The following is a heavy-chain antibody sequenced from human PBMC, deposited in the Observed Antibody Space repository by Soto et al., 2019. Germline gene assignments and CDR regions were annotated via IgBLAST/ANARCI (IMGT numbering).Heavy chain of an antibody. J-gene: IGHJ6*02. V-gene: IGHV1-69*12. CDR2: IIPVFGTP. Sequence: QVQLVQSGAEVKKPGSSVKVSCKASGGSLSNYGISWVRQAPGQGLEWMGAIIPVFGTPNYAQKFQDRVTIPADQSTTTVYMEVRSLTSEDTAVYYCARGDATTIVVTTYYGMDVWGQGTTVTVSS. CDR3: ARGDATTIVVTTYYGMDV. D-gene: IGHD3-22*01. CDR1: GGSLSNYG.